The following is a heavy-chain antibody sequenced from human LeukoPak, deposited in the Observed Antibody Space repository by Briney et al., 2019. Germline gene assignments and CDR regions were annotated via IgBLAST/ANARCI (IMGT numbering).Heavy chain of an antibody. CDR3: AKDRYSSGWYSDFDY. CDR1: GFTFNTYS. Sequence: GGSLRLSCAASGFTFNTYSMNWVRQTPGKGLEWVSSINSRGTSIYYAASVKGRFTISRDNSKNTVYLQMNSLRAEDTAVYYCAKDRYSSGWYSDFDYWGQGTLVTVSS. D-gene: IGHD6-19*01. J-gene: IGHJ4*02. CDR2: INSRGTSI. V-gene: IGHV3-21*01.